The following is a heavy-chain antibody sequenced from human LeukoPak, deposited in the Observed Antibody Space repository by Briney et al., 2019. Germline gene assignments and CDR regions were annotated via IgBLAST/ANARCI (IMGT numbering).Heavy chain of an antibody. CDR3: ARGGLTTASFDY. D-gene: IGHD4-11*01. CDR1: GGTFSSYA. V-gene: IGHV1-69*13. CDR2: IIPIFGTA. Sequence: SVKVSCKASGGTFSSYAISWVRQAPGQGLEWMGGIIPIFGTANYAQKFKGSVTITADESTSTAYMELSSLRSGDTAVYYCARGGLTTASFDYWGQGTLVTVSS. J-gene: IGHJ4*02.